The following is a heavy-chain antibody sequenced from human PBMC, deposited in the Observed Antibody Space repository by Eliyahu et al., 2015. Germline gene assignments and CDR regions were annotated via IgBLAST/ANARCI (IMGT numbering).Heavy chain of an antibody. CDR3: AKNSVWTLRYFDY. CDR1: GFTLSSXA. J-gene: IGHJ4*02. Sequence: EVQLVESGGGLVQPGGSLXLSCAASGFTLSSXAXXWVRQAPGXGLGWVSXISGSGGNTYYADSVKGQFTISRDNSENTLYLQMNSLRAEDTAVYYCAKNSVWTLRYFDYWGQGTLVTVSS. V-gene: IGHV3-23*04. D-gene: IGHD5/OR15-5a*01. CDR2: ISGSGGNT.